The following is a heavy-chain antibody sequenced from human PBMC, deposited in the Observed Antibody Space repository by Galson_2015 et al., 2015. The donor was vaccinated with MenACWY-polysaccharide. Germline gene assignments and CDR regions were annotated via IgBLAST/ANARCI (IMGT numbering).Heavy chain of an antibody. D-gene: IGHD3-10*01. Sequence: SLRLSCAASGFTFSDYSMNWVRQAPGKGLEWVSYISSSSSTMYYADSVKGRFTISRDNAKNSLYLQMDSLRAEDTAVYSCARHYGSGTYDYWGQGTLVTVSS. J-gene: IGHJ4*02. CDR1: GFTFSDYS. CDR3: ARHYGSGTYDY. CDR2: ISSSSSTM. V-gene: IGHV3-48*01.